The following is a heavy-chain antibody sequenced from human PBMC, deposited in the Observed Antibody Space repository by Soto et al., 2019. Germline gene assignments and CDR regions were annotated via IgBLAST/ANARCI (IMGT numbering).Heavy chain of an antibody. CDR3: ARDNDGYYYYYYGMDV. J-gene: IGHJ6*02. Sequence: QVQLVESGGGVVQPGRSLRLSCAASGFTFSSYAMHWVRQAPGKGLEWVAVISNDGSNKYYADSVKGRFTISRDNSKNTLYLQMNSLRAEDTAVYYCARDNDGYYYYYYGMDVWGQGTTVTVSS. CDR2: ISNDGSNK. V-gene: IGHV3-30-3*01. CDR1: GFTFSSYA. D-gene: IGHD1-1*01.